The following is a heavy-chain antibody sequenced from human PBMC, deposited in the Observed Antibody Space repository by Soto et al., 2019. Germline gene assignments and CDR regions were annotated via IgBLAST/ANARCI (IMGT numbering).Heavy chain of an antibody. Sequence: PGGSLRLSCAASGFTFSSYAMHWVRQAPGKGLEWVAVISYDGSNKYYADSVKGRFTISRDNSKNTVYLQMSSLRAEDTAVYYCVKGEYYYDSSAYYPFDYWGQGTLVTVSS. D-gene: IGHD3-22*01. J-gene: IGHJ4*02. CDR1: GFTFSSYA. V-gene: IGHV3-30*14. CDR3: VKGEYYYDSSAYYPFDY. CDR2: ISYDGSNK.